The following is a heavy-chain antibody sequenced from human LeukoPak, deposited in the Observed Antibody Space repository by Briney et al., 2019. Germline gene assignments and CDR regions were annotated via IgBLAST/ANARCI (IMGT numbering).Heavy chain of an antibody. J-gene: IGHJ4*02. CDR3: AKDVYNWRGGGLDY. V-gene: IGHV3-30*02. Sequence: PGGSLRLSCAASGFTFSSDDMNWVRQAPGKGLEWVAFIRYDGSNKYYADSVKGRFTISRDNSKNTLYLQMNSLRAEDTAVYYCAKDVYNWRGGGLDYWGQGTLVTVSS. CDR1: GFTFSSDD. CDR2: IRYDGSNK. D-gene: IGHD1-20*01.